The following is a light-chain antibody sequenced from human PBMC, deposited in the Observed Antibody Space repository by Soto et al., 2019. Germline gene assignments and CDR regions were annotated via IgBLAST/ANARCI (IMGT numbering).Light chain of an antibody. J-gene: IGKJ4*01. V-gene: IGKV3-20*01. Sequence: EIVLTQSPGTLSLSPGERATLSCRASQSVSSSYSVWYQQRPGQPPRLLIYGTSNRAAGIPDRFTGTGSGTDFTLTMYSLEPEDSAVYYCQQYGSSALTFGGGTKV. CDR3: QQYGSSALT. CDR1: QSVSSSY. CDR2: GTS.